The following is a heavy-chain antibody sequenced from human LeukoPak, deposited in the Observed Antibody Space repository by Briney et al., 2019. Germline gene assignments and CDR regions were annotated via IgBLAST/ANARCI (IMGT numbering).Heavy chain of an antibody. CDR1: GVTVSSNY. CDR3: ARCSYWYDYYDSSGYYPDAFDI. V-gene: IGHV3-53*01. CDR2: IYSSGST. Sequence: GGTLRLSCAVSGVTVSSNYMSWVRQAPRKGLGWVSVIYSSGSTHYATSLKGRFPISRDNSKNTLYLQMNSLRAEDTAVYYCARCSYWYDYYDSSGYYPDAFDIWGQGTMVTVSS. D-gene: IGHD3-22*01. J-gene: IGHJ3*02.